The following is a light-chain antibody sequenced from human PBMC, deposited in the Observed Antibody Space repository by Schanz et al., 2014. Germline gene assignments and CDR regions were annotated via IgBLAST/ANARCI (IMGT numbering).Light chain of an antibody. Sequence: QSALTQPASVSGSPGQSITISCTGTSSDIGNYNLVSWYQQHPGKAPKVMIYEVSKWPSGVSNRFSGSKSGNTASLTISGLQAEDEADYYCCSYIGTNHLVLFGGGTKLTVL. J-gene: IGLJ3*02. V-gene: IGLV2-14*02. CDR3: CSYIGTNHLVL. CDR2: EVS. CDR1: SSDIGNYNL.